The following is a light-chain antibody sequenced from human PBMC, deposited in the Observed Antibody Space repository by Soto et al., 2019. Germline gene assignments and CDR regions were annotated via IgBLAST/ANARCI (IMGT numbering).Light chain of an antibody. CDR2: GAS. CDR1: QSVSSSY. J-gene: IGKJ4*01. V-gene: IGKV3-20*01. Sequence: EIVLTQSPGTLSLSPGERATLSCRASQSVSSSYLAWYQRKPGQAPRLLIYGASSRATGIPDRFSGSGSGTDFTLTISSLQPEDFATYFCQQSNSSPPTFGGGTKVDIK. CDR3: QQSNSSPPT.